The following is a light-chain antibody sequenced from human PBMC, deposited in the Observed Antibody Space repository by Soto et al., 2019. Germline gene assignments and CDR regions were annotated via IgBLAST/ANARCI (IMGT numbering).Light chain of an antibody. J-gene: IGKJ2*01. V-gene: IGKV1-5*03. CDR1: QTSNW. CDR2: KAS. Sequence: DLQMTQSPSTLSASVGDRVTITCRASQTSNWLAWYQQRPGKAPNLLIYKASSLESGVSSRFSGSGFGTEFTLTISSLQPDDFATYYCQHYNSYPYTFGQGTKLEIK. CDR3: QHYNSYPYT.